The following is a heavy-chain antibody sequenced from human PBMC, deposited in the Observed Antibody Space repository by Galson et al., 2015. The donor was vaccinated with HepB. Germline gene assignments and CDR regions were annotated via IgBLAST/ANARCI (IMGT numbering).Heavy chain of an antibody. D-gene: IGHD1-14*01. CDR3: ARISPPGYFDY. Sequence: LRLSCAASGFTFGYYWMAWLRQAPGNGLEWVAYIQRDGSEIDYVDSLKGRFTISRDNAGDPLYLQMNSLRADDTAVYYCARISPPGYFDYLGQGTLVTVSS. J-gene: IGHJ4*02. CDR2: IQRDGSEI. V-gene: IGHV3-7*03. CDR1: GFTFGYYW.